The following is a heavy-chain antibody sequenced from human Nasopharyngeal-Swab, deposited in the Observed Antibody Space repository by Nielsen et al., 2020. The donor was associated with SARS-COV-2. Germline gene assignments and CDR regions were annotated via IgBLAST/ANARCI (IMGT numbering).Heavy chain of an antibody. CDR3: ARESGVGELLGVSFDY. J-gene: IGHJ4*02. CDR1: GFTFSSYG. V-gene: IGHV3-33*01. CDR2: IYYDGSKK. D-gene: IGHD3-10*01. Sequence: GESLKISCAASGFTFSSYGMHWVRQAPGKGLEWVAIIYYDGSKKYYAHSVNGRFTISRDNSKNTLYLQMNSLRGEDTVVYYCARESGVGELLGVSFDYWGQGTLVTVSS.